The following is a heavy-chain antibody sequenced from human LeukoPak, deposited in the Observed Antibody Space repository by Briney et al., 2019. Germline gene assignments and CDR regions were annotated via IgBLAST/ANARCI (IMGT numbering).Heavy chain of an antibody. V-gene: IGHV4-4*07. CDR3: ARGPPGDSSGYYYYYGMDV. J-gene: IGHJ6*02. D-gene: IGHD3-22*01. CDR2: IYTSGST. Sequence: SETLSLTCTVSGGSISSYYWSWIRQPAGKGLEWIGRIYTSGSTNYNPSLKSRVTMSVDTSKNQFSLKLSSVTAADTAVYYCARGPPGDSSGYYYYYGMDVWGQGTTVTVSS. CDR1: GGSISSYY.